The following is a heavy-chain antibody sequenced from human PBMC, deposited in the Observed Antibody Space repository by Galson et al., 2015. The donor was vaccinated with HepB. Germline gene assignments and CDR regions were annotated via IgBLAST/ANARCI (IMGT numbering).Heavy chain of an antibody. D-gene: IGHD2-2*01. CDR2: IWYDGSNK. V-gene: IGHV3-33*01. CDR1: GFTFSSYG. Sequence: SLRLSCAASGFTFSSYGMHWVRQAPGKGLEWVAVIWYDGSNKYYADSVKGRFTISRDNSKNTLYLQMNSLRAEDTAVYYCASSVLCSSTSCYYYGMDVWGQGTTVTVSS. CDR3: ASSVLCSSTSCYYYGMDV. J-gene: IGHJ6*02.